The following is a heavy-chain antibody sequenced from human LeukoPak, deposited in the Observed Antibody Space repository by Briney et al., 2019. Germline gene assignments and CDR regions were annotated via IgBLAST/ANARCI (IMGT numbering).Heavy chain of an antibody. D-gene: IGHD6-13*01. CDR2: IYYSGST. V-gene: IGHV4-59*01. CDR1: GGSISSYY. CDR3: ARTAAGTPNYYFDY. J-gene: IGHJ4*02. Sequence: SETLSLTCTVSGGSISSYYWSWIRQPLGKGLEWIGYIYYSGSTNYNPSLKSRVTISVDTSKNQFSLKLSSVTAADTAVHYCARTAAGTPNYYFDYWGQGTLVTVSS.